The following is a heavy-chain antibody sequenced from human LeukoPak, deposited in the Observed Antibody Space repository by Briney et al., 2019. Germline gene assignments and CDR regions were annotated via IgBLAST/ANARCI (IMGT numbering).Heavy chain of an antibody. J-gene: IGHJ3*02. V-gene: IGHV3-74*03. CDR2: IKGDGSST. D-gene: IGHD1-7*01. CDR3: SKWNYAFDI. Sequence: GGSLRLSCAASGFTFSTYWMHWVRQAPGKGLVWVSSIKGDGSSTTYADSVKGRFTISRDNAKNTLYLQMNSLRAEDTAVYYCSKWNYAFDIWGQGTMVTVSS. CDR1: GFTFSTYW.